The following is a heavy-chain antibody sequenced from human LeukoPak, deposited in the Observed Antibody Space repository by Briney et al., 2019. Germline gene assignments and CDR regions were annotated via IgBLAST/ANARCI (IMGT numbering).Heavy chain of an antibody. Sequence: SVKVSCKASGYTFTGYGISWVRQAPGQGLEWMGGIIPIFGTANYAQKFQGRVTITTDESTSTAYMELSSLRSGDTAVYYCAFDPIYCSSTSCSQEGYYFDYWGQGTLVTVSS. V-gene: IGHV1-69*05. CDR2: IIPIFGTA. J-gene: IGHJ4*02. D-gene: IGHD2-2*01. CDR3: AFDPIYCSSTSCSQEGYYFDY. CDR1: GYTFTGYG.